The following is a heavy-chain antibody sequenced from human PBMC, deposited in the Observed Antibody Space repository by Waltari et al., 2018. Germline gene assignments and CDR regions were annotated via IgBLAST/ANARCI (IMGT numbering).Heavy chain of an antibody. Sequence: QVQLVQSGAEVKKPGSSVKVSCKASGGTFSSYAISWVRPAPGRGLEWMGGIIPIFGTANYAQKFQGRVTITADESTSTAYMELSSLRSEDTAVYYCARGGIVVVPAAIRGNWFDPWGQGTLVTVYS. CDR3: ARGGIVVVPAAIRGNWFDP. CDR1: GGTFSSYA. CDR2: IIPIFGTA. J-gene: IGHJ5*02. D-gene: IGHD2-2*02. V-gene: IGHV1-69*01.